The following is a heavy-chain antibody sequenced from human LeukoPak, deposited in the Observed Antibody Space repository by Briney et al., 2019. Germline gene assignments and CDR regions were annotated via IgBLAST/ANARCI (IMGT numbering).Heavy chain of an antibody. V-gene: IGHV3-30*18. D-gene: IGHD2-21*01. CDR3: AKCGPIFRNRRYFDY. Sequence: GGSLRLSCAASGFTFSSYGMHWVRQAPGKGLEWVAVISYDGSNKYYADSVKGRFTISRDNSKNTLYLQMNSLRAEDTAVYYCAKCGPIFRNRRYFDYWGQGTLVTVPS. CDR2: ISYDGSNK. CDR1: GFTFSSYG. J-gene: IGHJ4*02.